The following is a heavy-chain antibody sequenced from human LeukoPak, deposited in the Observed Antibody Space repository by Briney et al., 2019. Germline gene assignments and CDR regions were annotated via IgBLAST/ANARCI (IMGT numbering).Heavy chain of an antibody. CDR3: ARAREFQDAFDI. CDR1: GGSISSSNW. V-gene: IGHV4-28*05. D-gene: IGHD2-21*01. Sequence: SETLSLTCTVSGGSISSSNWWGWIRQPPGKGLEWIGYIYYSGSIYYNPSLKSRVTMSVDTSKNQFSLKLSSVTAVDTAVYYCARAREFQDAFDIWGQGTMVTVSS. CDR2: IYYSGSI. J-gene: IGHJ3*02.